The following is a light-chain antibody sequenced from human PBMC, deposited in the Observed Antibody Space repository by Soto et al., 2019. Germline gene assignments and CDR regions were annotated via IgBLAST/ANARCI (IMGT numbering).Light chain of an antibody. J-gene: IGKJ5*01. Sequence: TQSQSSLSASIGDRVTITCRESQTLRTYLNWYQQKPGEAPKLLIYDASNRATGIPDRFSGSGSGTDFTLTISSLEPEDFAVYYCQQRSNWPPITFGQGTRLEIK. CDR2: DAS. V-gene: IGKV3-11*01. CDR3: QQRSNWPPIT. CDR1: QTLRTY.